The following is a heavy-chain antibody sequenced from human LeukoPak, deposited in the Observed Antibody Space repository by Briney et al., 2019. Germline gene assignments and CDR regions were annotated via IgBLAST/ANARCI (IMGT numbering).Heavy chain of an antibody. D-gene: IGHD4-17*01. CDR1: GGSISSSSYY. CDR2: IYYSGST. J-gene: IGHJ6*03. Sequence: PSETLSLPCTVSGGSISSSSYYWGWIRQPPGKGLEWIGSIYYSGSTYYNPSLKSRVTISVDTSKNQFSLKLSSVTAADTAVYYCARQISRYGDYGPYYYYYYYMDVWGKGTTVTVSS. V-gene: IGHV4-39*01. CDR3: ARQISRYGDYGPYYYYYYYMDV.